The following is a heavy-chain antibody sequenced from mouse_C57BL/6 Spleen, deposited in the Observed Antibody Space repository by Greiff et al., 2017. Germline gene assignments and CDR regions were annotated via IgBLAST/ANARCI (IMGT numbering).Heavy chain of an antibody. CDR2: ISSGGDYI. CDR3: TRAEDYGYDEGAWFAY. V-gene: IGHV5-9-1*02. J-gene: IGHJ3*01. CDR1: GFTFSSYA. Sequence: EVKLMESGEGLVKPGGSLKLSCAASGFTFSSYAMSWVRQTPEKRLEWVAYISSGGDYIYYADTVKGRFTISRDNARNTLYLQMSSLKSEDTAMYYCTRAEDYGYDEGAWFAYWGQGTLVTVSA. D-gene: IGHD2-2*01.